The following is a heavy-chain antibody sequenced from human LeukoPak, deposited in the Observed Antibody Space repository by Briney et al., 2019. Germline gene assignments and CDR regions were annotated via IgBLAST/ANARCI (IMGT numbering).Heavy chain of an antibody. J-gene: IGHJ4*02. V-gene: IGHV4-4*02. Sequence: SGTLSLTCAVSGGSINNKNWWSWLRLPPGTGLEWIGEIYHSGTTNYNPSLKSRVAISIDKSKNQFSLNLTSVTAADTAVYYCARAQDVVPARPLDSWGQGTLVTVSS. CDR2: IYHSGTT. CDR3: ARAQDVVPARPLDS. CDR1: GGSINNKNW. D-gene: IGHD3-10*02.